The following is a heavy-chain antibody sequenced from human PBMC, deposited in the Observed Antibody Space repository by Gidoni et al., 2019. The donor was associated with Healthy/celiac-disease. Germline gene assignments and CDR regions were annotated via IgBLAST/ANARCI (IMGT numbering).Heavy chain of an antibody. CDR1: GFPFSSYG. CDR3: GGEVYYYYGMDV. CDR2: IWYDGSNK. D-gene: IGHD2-21*01. Sequence: QVQLVESGGGVVQPGRSLRLSCAASGFPFSSYGMHWVRQAPGKGLEWVAVIWYDGSNKYYADSVKGRFTISRDNSKNTLYLQMNSLRAEDTAVYYCGGEVYYYYGMDVWGQGTTVTVSS. V-gene: IGHV3-33*01. J-gene: IGHJ6*02.